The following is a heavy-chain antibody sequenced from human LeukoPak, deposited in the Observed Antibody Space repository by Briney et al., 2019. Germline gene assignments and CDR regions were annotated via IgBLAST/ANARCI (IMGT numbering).Heavy chain of an antibody. D-gene: IGHD6-6*01. J-gene: IGHJ4*02. CDR1: GFTFSSYT. CDR3: AKDPYSSSPGGAFDY. V-gene: IGHV3-21*04. CDR2: ISSSSSYI. Sequence: GGSLRLSCAASGFTFSSYTMNWVRQAPGKGLEWVSSISSSSSYIYYADSVKGRFTISRDNAKNSLYLQMNSLRAEDTAVYYCAKDPYSSSPGGAFDYWGQGTLVTVSS.